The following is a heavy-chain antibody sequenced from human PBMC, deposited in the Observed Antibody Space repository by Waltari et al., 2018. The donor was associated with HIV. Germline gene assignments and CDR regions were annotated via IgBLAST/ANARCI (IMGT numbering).Heavy chain of an antibody. D-gene: IGHD6-13*01. Sequence: EVQLVDSGGGLVKPGGSLRLSCADSGFTFSAYSMNWVSQSPGKGLGWVSSMSSSAAFKYYADSVEGHFTITRDNAQNSMYLQMNNLRADDWAMYYCARDSRGTSWSLNWFDPWGQGTLVTVSS. CDR3: ARDSRGTSWSLNWFDP. V-gene: IGHV3-21*02. CDR1: GFTFSAYS. J-gene: IGHJ5*02. CDR2: MSSSAAFK.